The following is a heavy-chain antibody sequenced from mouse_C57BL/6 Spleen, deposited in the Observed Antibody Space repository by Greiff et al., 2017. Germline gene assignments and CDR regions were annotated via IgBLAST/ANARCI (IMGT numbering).Heavy chain of an antibody. V-gene: IGHV1-52*01. CDR3: ASDGLYY. D-gene: IGHD2-3*01. CDR1: GYTFTSYW. CDR2: IDPSDSET. Sequence: QVQLQQPGAELVRPGSSVKLSCKASGYTFTSYWMHWVKQRPRQGLEWIGNIDPSDSETHYNQKFKDKATMTVDKSSSTAYMQLSSLTSEGSADYCSASDGLYYWGQGTTLTVSS. J-gene: IGHJ2*01.